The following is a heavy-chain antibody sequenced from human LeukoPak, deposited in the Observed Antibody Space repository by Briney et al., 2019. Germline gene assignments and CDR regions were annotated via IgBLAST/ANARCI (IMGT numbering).Heavy chain of an antibody. V-gene: IGHV3-48*02. Sequence: PVGSLRLSCAASGFTFSSYNMNWVRQAPGKGLEWVSDISSSGSTIYFADSVKGRLTISRDNAKNSLYLQMNSLRDEDTAVYYCARLEYYYVSGNYYKLFDYWGQGTLVTVCS. D-gene: IGHD3-10*01. CDR1: GFTFSSYN. CDR3: ARLEYYYVSGNYYKLFDY. J-gene: IGHJ4*02. CDR2: ISSSGSTI.